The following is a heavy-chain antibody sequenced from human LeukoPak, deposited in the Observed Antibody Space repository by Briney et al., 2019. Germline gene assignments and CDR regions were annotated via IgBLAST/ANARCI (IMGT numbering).Heavy chain of an antibody. J-gene: IGHJ3*02. Sequence: GGSLRLSCAASGFTFSSYEMNWVRQAPGKGLEWVSSISSSSSYIYYADSVKGRFTISRDNAKNSLYLQMNSLRAEDTALYYCARDCGGDCFSNDAFDIWGQGTLVTVSS. CDR3: ARDCGGDCFSNDAFDI. CDR2: ISSSSSYI. D-gene: IGHD2-21*02. V-gene: IGHV3-21*04. CDR1: GFTFSSYE.